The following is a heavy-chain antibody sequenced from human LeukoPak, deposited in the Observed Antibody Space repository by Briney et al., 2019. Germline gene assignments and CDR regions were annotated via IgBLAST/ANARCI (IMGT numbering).Heavy chain of an antibody. J-gene: IGHJ4*02. V-gene: IGHV3-11*04. CDR2: ISSSGSTI. Sequence: GGSLRLSCAASGLTFSDYYMSWIRQAPGKGLEWVSYISSSGSTIYYADSVKGRFTISRDNAKNSLYLQMNSLRAEDTAVYYCASDKNYYDSSGYYRSVDYWGQGTLVTVSS. CDR1: GLTFSDYY. CDR3: ASDKNYYDSSGYYRSVDY. D-gene: IGHD3-22*01.